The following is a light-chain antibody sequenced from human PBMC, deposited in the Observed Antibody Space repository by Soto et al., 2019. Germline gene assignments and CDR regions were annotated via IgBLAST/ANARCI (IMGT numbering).Light chain of an antibody. CDR3: KSYEGSNIYV. V-gene: IGLV2-8*01. CDR1: SSDVGGYNY. Sequence: QSVLAQPPSASGSPGQSVTISCTGTSSDVGGYNYVSWYQQHPGKAPKLMIYEVNKRPSGVPDRSSGSKSGNTASLTVSGLQAEDEADYYCKSYEGSNIYVFGTGTKVTV. J-gene: IGLJ1*01. CDR2: EVN.